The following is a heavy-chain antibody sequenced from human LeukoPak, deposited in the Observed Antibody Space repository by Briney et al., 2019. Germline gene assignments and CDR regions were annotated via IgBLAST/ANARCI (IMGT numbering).Heavy chain of an antibody. D-gene: IGHD5-12*01. V-gene: IGHV4-30-4*01. CDR1: SVSISSGADY. CDR3: ARDLGYDWVFGY. J-gene: IGHJ4*02. CDR2: IYYSGST. Sequence: SETLSLTCTVSSVSISSGADYWSRIRQPPGKGLEWIGYIYYSGSTYYNPSLKSRVTISVDTSKNQFSLKLSSVTAADTAVYYCARDLGYDWVFGYWGQGTLFTVSS.